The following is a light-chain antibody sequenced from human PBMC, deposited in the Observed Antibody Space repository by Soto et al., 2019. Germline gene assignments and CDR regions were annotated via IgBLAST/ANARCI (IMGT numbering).Light chain of an antibody. CDR2: LEGSGNY. CDR3: ETWDSNIGV. Sequence: QSVLTQSSSASASLGSSVKLTCTLNSGHSSHIIAWHQQQPGKAPRYLMKLEGSGNYNKGSGVPDRFSGSSSGADRYLTISNRQSEDEADYYCETWDSNIGVFGEGTQLTVL. CDR1: SGHSSHI. V-gene: IGLV4-60*03. J-gene: IGLJ3*02.